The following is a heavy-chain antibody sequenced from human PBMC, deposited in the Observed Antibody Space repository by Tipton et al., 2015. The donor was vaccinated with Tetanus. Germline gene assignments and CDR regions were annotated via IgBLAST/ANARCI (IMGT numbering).Heavy chain of an antibody. J-gene: IGHJ5*02. CDR3: ARRLIQNLFDP. CDR1: DGSIGSHY. V-gene: IGHV4-59*11. D-gene: IGHD2-8*01. CDR2: IYYNGST. Sequence: GLVKPSETLSLTCTVSDGSIGSHYWSWIRQPPGKGLEWIGNIYYNGSTYYNPSLKSRVTISVDTSKNQFSLKLTSVTAADTAVYYCARRLIQNLFDPWGQGTLVTVSS.